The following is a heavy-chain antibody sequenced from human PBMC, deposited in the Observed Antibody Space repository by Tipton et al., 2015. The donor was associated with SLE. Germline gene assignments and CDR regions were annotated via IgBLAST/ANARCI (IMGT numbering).Heavy chain of an antibody. D-gene: IGHD2-2*01. CDR1: GFTFRSYA. V-gene: IGHV3-30-3*01. CDR2: ISYDGSNK. J-gene: IGHJ6*02. CDR3: ARDSGYCSSASCYQYYYYGMDV. Sequence: SLRLSCAASGFTFRSYAMHWVRQAPGKGLEWVAIISYDGSNKYYADSVKGRFTISRDNSKNTLYLQMNSLRAEDTAVYYCARDSGYCSSASCYQYYYYGMDVWGQGTTVTVSS.